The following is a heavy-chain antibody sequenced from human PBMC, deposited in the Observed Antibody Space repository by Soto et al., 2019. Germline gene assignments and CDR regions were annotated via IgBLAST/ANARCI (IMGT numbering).Heavy chain of an antibody. V-gene: IGHV3-33*01. J-gene: IGHJ4*02. CDR2: IWYDGSNK. Sequence: PGGSLRLSCAASGFTFSSYGMHWVRQAPGKGLEWVAVIWYDGSNKYYADSVKGRFTISRDNSKNTLYLQMNSLRAEDTAVYYCAREPTHSYCSGGSCYSGVDYWGQGTLVTVSS. D-gene: IGHD2-15*01. CDR1: GFTFSSYG. CDR3: AREPTHSYCSGGSCYSGVDY.